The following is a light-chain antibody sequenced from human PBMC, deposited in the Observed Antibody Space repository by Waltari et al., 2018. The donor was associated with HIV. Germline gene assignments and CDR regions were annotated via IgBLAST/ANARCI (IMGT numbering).Light chain of an antibody. J-gene: IGKJ2*01. CDR2: AAS. Sequence: DIQMTQSPSSLSASVRDRVTITCWASQGISNSLAWYQQKPGKAPKLLLYAASRLESGVPARFSGSGSGTDYTRTISSLQPEDFATYYCQHDDTAPPKYTFGQGTKLEIK. CDR1: QGISNS. CDR3: QHDDTAPPKYT. V-gene: IGKV1-NL1*01.